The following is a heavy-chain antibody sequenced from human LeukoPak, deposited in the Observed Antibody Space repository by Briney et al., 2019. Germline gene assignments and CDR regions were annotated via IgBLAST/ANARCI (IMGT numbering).Heavy chain of an antibody. J-gene: IGHJ6*03. CDR2: VYHSGST. D-gene: IGHD1-1*01. V-gene: IGHV4-38-2*02. CDR1: DYSISSANY. CDR3: ARVTTAGSYYMDV. Sequence: SETLSLTCTVSDYSISSANYWGWIRQSPGKGLEWIGSVYHSGSTHYNPSLKSRVTISVDTSKNQFSLKVSSVTAADTAVYYCARVTTAGSYYMDVWGKGTTVTVSS.